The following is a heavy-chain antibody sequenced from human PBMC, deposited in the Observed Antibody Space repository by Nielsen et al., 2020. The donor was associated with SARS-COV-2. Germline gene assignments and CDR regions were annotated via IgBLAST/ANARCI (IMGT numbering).Heavy chain of an antibody. CDR1: GGSISSYY. J-gene: IGHJ5*02. D-gene: IGHD3-3*01. CDR3: ARHDPKYYDFWSGYYGNWFDP. Sequence: SETLSLTCTVSGGSISSYYWSWIRQPPGKGLEWIGYIYYSGSTNYNPSLKSRVTISVDTSKNQFSLKLSSVTAADTAVYYCARHDPKYYDFWSGYYGNWFDPWGQGTLVTVSS. CDR2: IYYSGST. V-gene: IGHV4-59*01.